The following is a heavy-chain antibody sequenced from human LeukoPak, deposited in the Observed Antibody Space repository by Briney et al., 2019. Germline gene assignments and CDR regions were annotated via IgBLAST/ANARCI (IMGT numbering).Heavy chain of an antibody. CDR3: ARLNCSGGSCYRSYYYYGMDV. V-gene: IGHV1-18*01. CDR2: ISAYNGNT. Sequence: ASVKVSCKASGYTFTSYGISWVRQAPGQGLEWMGWISAYNGNTNYAQKLQGRVTMTTDTSTSTACMELSSLRSEDTAVYYCARLNCSGGSCYRSYYYYGMDVWGQGTTVTVSS. CDR1: GYTFTSYG. D-gene: IGHD2-15*01. J-gene: IGHJ6*02.